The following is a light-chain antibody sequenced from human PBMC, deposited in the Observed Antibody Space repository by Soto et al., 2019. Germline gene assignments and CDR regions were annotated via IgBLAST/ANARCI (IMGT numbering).Light chain of an antibody. V-gene: IGLV1-47*01. CDR1: SSNIGSNY. CDR3: AAWDDSLSGQV. J-gene: IGLJ1*01. Sequence: QSVLTQPPSAYGTPGQRVTISCSGSSSNIGSNYVYWYQQLPGTAPKLLIYRNNQRPSGVPDRFSGSKSGTSASLAISGLRSEDEADYYCAAWDDSLSGQVFGTG. CDR2: RNN.